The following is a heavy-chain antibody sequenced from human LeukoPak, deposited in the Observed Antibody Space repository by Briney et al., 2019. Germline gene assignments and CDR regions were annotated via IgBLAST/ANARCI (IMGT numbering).Heavy chain of an antibody. Sequence: PGGSLRLSCAASGFTFSSYAMSWVRQAPGKGLEWVANIKQDGSEKYYVDSVKGRFTISRDNAKNSLYLQMNSLRAEDTAVYYCARDFDDAYSDYWGQGTLVTVSS. J-gene: IGHJ4*02. D-gene: IGHD2-21*01. CDR2: IKQDGSEK. CDR3: ARDFDDAYSDY. CDR1: GFTFSSYA. V-gene: IGHV3-7*01.